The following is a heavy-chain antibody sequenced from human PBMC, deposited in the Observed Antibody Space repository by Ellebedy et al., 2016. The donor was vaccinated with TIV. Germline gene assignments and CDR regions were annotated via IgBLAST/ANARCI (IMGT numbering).Heavy chain of an antibody. CDR3: ARLYGIDAFEI. J-gene: IGHJ3*02. CDR2: FDPGDSYN. Sequence: KVSCKGSGYSFTNYYISWVRQMPGKGLEWMGRFDPGDSYNIYSPSFQGHVTISADKAISTAYLQWSRLRASDTAMYFCARLYGIDAFEIWGQGTMVTVSS. CDR1: GYSFTNYY. D-gene: IGHD2-8*01. V-gene: IGHV5-10-1*01.